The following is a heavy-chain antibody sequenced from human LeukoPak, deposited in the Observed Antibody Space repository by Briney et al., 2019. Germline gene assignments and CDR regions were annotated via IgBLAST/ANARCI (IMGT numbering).Heavy chain of an antibody. Sequence: SETLSLTCTVSGGSISSYYWSWIRQPPGKGLGWIGYIYHSGSTYYNPSLKSRVTISVDRSKNQFSLKLSSVTAADTAVYYCARDGSGYSYQGSLEYWGQGTLVTVSS. CDR3: ARDGSGYSYQGSLEY. CDR2: IYHSGST. D-gene: IGHD5-18*01. CDR1: GGSISSYY. J-gene: IGHJ4*02. V-gene: IGHV4-59*12.